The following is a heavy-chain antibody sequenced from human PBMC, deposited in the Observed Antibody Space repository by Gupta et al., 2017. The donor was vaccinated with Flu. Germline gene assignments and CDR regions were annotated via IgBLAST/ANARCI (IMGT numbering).Heavy chain of an antibody. CDR1: GFPFSSYD. CDR3: ARYCDFWSGFTPYGLDV. Sequence: VPLVASGGGLVTPGGSLRPPCAASGFPFSSYDMIWSRQAPGKGLEWVSHISSKGRASYFSDSMKGGFSISRDNAKSTLFLQMNSLSAEDTAVYYCARYCDFWSGFTPYGLDVWGQGTTVVVSS. D-gene: IGHD3-3*01. J-gene: IGHJ6*02. CDR2: ISSKGRAS. V-gene: IGHV3-11*01.